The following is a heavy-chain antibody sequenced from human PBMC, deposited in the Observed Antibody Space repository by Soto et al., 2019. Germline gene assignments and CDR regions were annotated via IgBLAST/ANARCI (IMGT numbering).Heavy chain of an antibody. D-gene: IGHD3-3*01. J-gene: IGHJ5*02. CDR1: GDSVSSNIAA. V-gene: IGHV6-1*01. CDR2: TYYRSKWYN. CDR3: AGQGTISGVAHYWFDP. Sequence: KQSQTLSLTCAISGDSVSSNIAAWNWIRQSPSRGLEWLGRTYYRSKWYNDYAVSVRSRITINPDTSKNQFSLQLNSVTPEDTAVYYCAGQGTISGVAHYWFDPWGQGTLVTVSS.